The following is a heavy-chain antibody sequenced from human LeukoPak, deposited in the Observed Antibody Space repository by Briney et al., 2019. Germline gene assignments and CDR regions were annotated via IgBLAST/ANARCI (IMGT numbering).Heavy chain of an antibody. CDR1: GFTVSSNY. D-gene: IGHD6-6*01. Sequence: PGGSLRLSCAASGFTVSSNYMSWVRQAPGKGLEWVGRIKSKADGGTTDYAAPVKGRLTISRDDSENTLFLQMNSLKTEDTAVYYCARSQGISRSGVDYWGQGTLVTVSS. V-gene: IGHV3-15*01. CDR3: ARSQGISRSGVDY. CDR2: IKSKADGGTT. J-gene: IGHJ4*02.